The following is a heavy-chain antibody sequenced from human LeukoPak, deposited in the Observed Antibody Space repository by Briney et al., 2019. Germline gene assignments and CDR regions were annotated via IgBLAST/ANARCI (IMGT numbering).Heavy chain of an antibody. CDR2: INPSGGST. V-gene: IGHV1-46*01. D-gene: IGHD4-23*01. J-gene: IGHJ4*02. CDR3: ARASLGKSDNHYFDY. Sequence: GASVKVSCKASGYTFTSYYMHWVRQAPGQGLEWMGIINPSGGSTSYAQKFQGRDTMTRDTSTSTVYMELSSLRSEDTAVYYCARASLGKSDNHYFDYWGQGTLVTVSS. CDR1: GYTFTSYY.